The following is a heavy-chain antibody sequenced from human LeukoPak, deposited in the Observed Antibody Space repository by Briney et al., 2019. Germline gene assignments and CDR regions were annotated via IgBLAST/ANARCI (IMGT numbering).Heavy chain of an antibody. CDR1: GGSFSGYY. CDR3: ARGLSKGYNGYTGHLYYFDY. Sequence: SETLSLTCAVYGGSFSGYYWSWIRQPPGKGLEWIGEINHSGSTNYNPSLKSRVTISVDTSKNQFSLKLSSVTAADTAVYYCARGLSKGYNGYTGHLYYFDYWGQGTLVTVSS. V-gene: IGHV4-34*01. D-gene: IGHD5-12*01. CDR2: INHSGST. J-gene: IGHJ4*02.